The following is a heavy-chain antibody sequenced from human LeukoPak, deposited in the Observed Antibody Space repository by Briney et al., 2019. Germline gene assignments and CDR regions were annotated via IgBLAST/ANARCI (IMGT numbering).Heavy chain of an antibody. D-gene: IGHD3-22*01. V-gene: IGHV3-53*01. Sequence: GGSLRLSCAASGFTVSSNYMTWVRQAPGKGLEWASVIYSGGNTYYADSVKGRFTISRDNSKNTLYLLMHSLRAEDTAVYYCARLDSSGYRSFDYWGQGTLVTVSS. CDR1: GFTVSSNY. J-gene: IGHJ4*02. CDR3: ARLDSSGYRSFDY. CDR2: IYSGGNT.